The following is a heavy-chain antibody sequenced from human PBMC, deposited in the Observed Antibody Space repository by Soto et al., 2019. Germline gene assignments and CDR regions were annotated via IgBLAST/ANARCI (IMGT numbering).Heavy chain of an antibody. CDR2: ISSSSSYI. D-gene: IGHD2-2*01. J-gene: IGHJ6*02. CDR1: GFTFSSYS. Sequence: GGSLILSCAASGFTFSSYSMNWVRQAPGKGLEWVSSISSSSSYIYYADSVKGRFTISRDNAKNSLYLQMNSLRAEDAAVYYCARDPNIVLVPAALRSYYYYYGMDVWGQGTTVTVSS. V-gene: IGHV3-21*01. CDR3: ARDPNIVLVPAALRSYYYYYGMDV.